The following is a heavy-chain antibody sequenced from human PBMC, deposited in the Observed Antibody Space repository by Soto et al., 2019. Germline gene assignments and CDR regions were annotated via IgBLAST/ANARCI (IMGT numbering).Heavy chain of an antibody. D-gene: IGHD5-12*01. V-gene: IGHV1-69*12. Sequence: QVQLEQSGAEVKKPESSVKVSCKAPGGTISTYAISWVRQAPGQGLEWMGGIIPMFGTANYAQRFQDRVTITADESTNTVYMELSSLRSEDTAVYFCASGIKLWLRRINNGYSGWGQGTLVTVSS. CDR1: GGTISTYA. CDR3: ASGIKLWLRRINNGYSG. J-gene: IGHJ4*02. CDR2: IIPMFGTA.